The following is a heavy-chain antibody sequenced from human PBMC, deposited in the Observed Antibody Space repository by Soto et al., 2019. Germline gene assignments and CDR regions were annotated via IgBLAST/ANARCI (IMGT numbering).Heavy chain of an antibody. J-gene: IGHJ4*02. Sequence: QVQLVESGGGVVQPGRSLRLSCAASGFTFSHYGMEWVRQAPGKGLEWVAGISFDGSSKDYADSVAGRCTISRDNYRGTLSLQMNSLRPEDTAMYYCAKDASEYSNYWSSFDYWGQGTLVAVSS. CDR3: AKDASEYSNYWSSFDY. CDR2: ISFDGSSK. D-gene: IGHD4-4*01. CDR1: GFTFSHYG. V-gene: IGHV3-30*18.